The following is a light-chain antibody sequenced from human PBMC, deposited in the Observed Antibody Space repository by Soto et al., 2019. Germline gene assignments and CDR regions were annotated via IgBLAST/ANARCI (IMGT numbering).Light chain of an antibody. CDR3: QQYETFSGT. J-gene: IGKJ1*01. Sequence: DSQLTQSPCTLSASVGDRVTITCRASQSISSGLAWYQQKPGKAPKLLIYDASSLASGVPSSFSGSGSGTEFPLTIASLQPDDFATYYCQQYETFSGTFGPGTKVDIK. CDR1: QSISSG. CDR2: DAS. V-gene: IGKV1-5*01.